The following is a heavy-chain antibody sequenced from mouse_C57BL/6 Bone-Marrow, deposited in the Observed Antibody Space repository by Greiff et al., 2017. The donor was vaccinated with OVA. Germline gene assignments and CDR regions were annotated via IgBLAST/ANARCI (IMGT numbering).Heavy chain of an antibody. J-gene: IGHJ4*01. CDR2: FYPGSGSI. CDR1: GYTFTEYT. Sequence: QVQLQQSGAELVKPGASVKLSCKASGYTFTEYTIHWVKQRSGQGLEWIGWFYPGSGSIKYNEKFKDKATLTADKSSSTVYMELSRLTSEDSAVYFCARHDERRGWGNRNHYAMDYWGQGTSVTVSS. V-gene: IGHV1-62-2*01. CDR3: ARHDERRGWGNRNHYAMDY. D-gene: IGHD2-1*01.